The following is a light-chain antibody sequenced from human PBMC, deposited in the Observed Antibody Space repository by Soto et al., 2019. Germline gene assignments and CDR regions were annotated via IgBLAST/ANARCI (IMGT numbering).Light chain of an antibody. CDR3: AAWDDSLSGWV. CDR1: SSNIGNNY. J-gene: IGLJ3*02. Sequence: QSVLTQPPSASGTPGQRVTISCSGSSSNIGNNYVHWYQHLPGTAPKLLIYRNNQRPSGVPDRFSGSKSGTSASLAIIGLRSEDEADYYCAAWDDSLSGWVFGGGTKLTVL. V-gene: IGLV1-47*01. CDR2: RNN.